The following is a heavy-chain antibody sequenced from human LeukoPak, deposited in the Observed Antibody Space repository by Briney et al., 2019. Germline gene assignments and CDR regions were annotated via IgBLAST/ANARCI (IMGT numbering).Heavy chain of an antibody. J-gene: IGHJ4*02. Sequence: PGGSPRLSCAASGFTFSSYSMNWVRQAPGKGLEWVSSISSSSSYIYYADSVKGRFTISRDNAKNSLYLQMNSLRAEDTAFYYCAKSLKPGYTYTATDYWGQGTLVTVSS. D-gene: IGHD5-18*01. CDR3: AKSLKPGYTYTATDY. CDR1: GFTFSSYS. V-gene: IGHV3-21*04. CDR2: ISSSSSYI.